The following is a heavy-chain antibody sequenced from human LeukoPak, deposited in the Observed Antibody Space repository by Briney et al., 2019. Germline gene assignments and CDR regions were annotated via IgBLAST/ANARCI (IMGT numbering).Heavy chain of an antibody. Sequence: SETLSLTCTVSGGSISSSNYYWSWIRQPAGKGLEWIGRIYTSGTTNYNPSLKSRVTISVDTSKNQFSLKLSSVTAADTAVYYCARGEDIVVVPAAMRQWWFDPWGQGTLVTVSS. J-gene: IGHJ5*02. CDR2: IYTSGTT. CDR3: ARGEDIVVVPAAMRQWWFDP. CDR1: GGSISSSNYY. D-gene: IGHD2-2*01. V-gene: IGHV4-61*02.